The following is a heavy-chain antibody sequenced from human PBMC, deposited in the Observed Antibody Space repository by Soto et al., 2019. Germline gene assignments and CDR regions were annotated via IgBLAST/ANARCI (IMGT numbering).Heavy chain of an antibody. CDR2: ISWNSGSI. V-gene: IGHV3-9*01. J-gene: IGHJ6*03. CDR1: GFTFDDYA. CDR3: AKGPTYYYYMDV. Sequence: EVQLVESGGGLVQPGRSLRLSCAASGFTFDDYAMHWVRQAPVKGLEWVSGISWNSGSIGYADSVKGRFTISRDNAKNSLYLQMNSLRAEDTALYYCAKGPTYYYYMDVWGNGTTVTVS. D-gene: IGHD4-4*01.